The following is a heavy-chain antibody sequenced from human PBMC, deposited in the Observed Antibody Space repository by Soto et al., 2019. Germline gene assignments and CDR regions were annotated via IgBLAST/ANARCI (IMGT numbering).Heavy chain of an antibody. CDR1: GGTFSSYA. D-gene: IGHD6-6*01. CDR3: ASTKGIAARLGLEDFDY. J-gene: IGHJ4*02. V-gene: IGHV1-69*01. CDR2: IIPIFGTA. Sequence: QVQLVQSGAEVKKPGSSVKVSCKASGGTFSSYAISWVRQAPGQGLEWMGGIIPIFGTANYAQKFQGRVTITADESTSTAYMELSSLRSEDTAVYYCASTKGIAARLGLEDFDYWGQGTLVTVSS.